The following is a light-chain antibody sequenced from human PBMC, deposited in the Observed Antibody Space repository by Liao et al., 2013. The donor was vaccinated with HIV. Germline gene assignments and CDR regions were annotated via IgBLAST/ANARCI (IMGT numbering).Light chain of an antibody. J-gene: IGLJ2*01. Sequence: SYVLTQPPSVSVAPGKTARITCGGNTIGSRSVHWYQQRPGQPPVLVIYQGTKRPSGIPERFSGSYSGNTATLTISGTQAMDEADYFCQAWDSRADVVFGGGTKLTVL. CDR3: QAWDSRADVV. CDR2: QGT. V-gene: IGLV3-21*01. CDR1: TIGSRS.